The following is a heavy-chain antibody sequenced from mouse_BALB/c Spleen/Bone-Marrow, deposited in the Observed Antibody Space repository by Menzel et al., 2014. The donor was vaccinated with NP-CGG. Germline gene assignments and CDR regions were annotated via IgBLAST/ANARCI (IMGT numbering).Heavy chain of an antibody. CDR2: IYPGDGDI. D-gene: IGHD2-3*01. Sequence: VQRVESGPELVKPGASVKISCKASGYAFSSSWVNWVKQRPGQGLEWIGRIYPGDGDIYYNGKFKGKATLTADKSSSTAYMQLSSLTSVDSAVYFCARSDGYRVMDYWGQGTSVTVSS. V-gene: IGHV1-82*01. CDR3: ARSDGYRVMDY. J-gene: IGHJ4*01. CDR1: GYAFSSSW.